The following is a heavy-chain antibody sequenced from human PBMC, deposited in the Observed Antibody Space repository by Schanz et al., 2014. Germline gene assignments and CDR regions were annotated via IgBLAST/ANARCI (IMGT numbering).Heavy chain of an antibody. D-gene: IGHD3-22*01. Sequence: QVQLVQSGGEVKTPGASVKVSCKASGYTFTRSGISWVRQAPGQGLEWMGWINVYNGDTKFAKTFQDRVTLTTDTSTSTAYMELRSLRSDDTAVYYCARPTYYYDSSGYSGRPFQHWGQGTLVTVSS. J-gene: IGHJ1*01. CDR2: INVYNGDT. CDR1: GYTFTRSG. V-gene: IGHV1-18*01. CDR3: ARPTYYYDSSGYSGRPFQH.